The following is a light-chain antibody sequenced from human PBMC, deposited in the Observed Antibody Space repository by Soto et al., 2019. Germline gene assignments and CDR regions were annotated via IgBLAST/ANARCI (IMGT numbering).Light chain of an antibody. CDR2: DVT. V-gene: IGLV2-14*03. J-gene: IGLJ2*01. Sequence: QSVLTQPASVSGSPGQSITISCTGTSNDVGAYNYVSWYQQYPGKAPKLMIYDVTNRPSGVSARFSGSKSDNTASLTISGLQVEDEADYYCSSYARTDTHVVFGGGTKLTV. CDR3: SSYARTDTHVV. CDR1: SNDVGAYNY.